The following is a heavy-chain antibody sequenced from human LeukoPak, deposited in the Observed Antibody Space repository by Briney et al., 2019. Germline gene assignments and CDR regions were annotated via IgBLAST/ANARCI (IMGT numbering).Heavy chain of an antibody. V-gene: IGHV1-69*13. J-gene: IGHJ6*02. CDR1: GGTFSSYA. CDR3: ARAQLWPNRYYYYYGMDV. Sequence: GASVKVSCKASGGTFSSYAISWVRQAPGQGLEWMGGIIPIFGTANYAQKFQGRVTITADESTSTAYMELSSLRSEDTAVYYCARAQLWPNRYYYYYGMDVWGQGTTVTVSS. CDR2: IIPIFGTA. D-gene: IGHD5-18*01.